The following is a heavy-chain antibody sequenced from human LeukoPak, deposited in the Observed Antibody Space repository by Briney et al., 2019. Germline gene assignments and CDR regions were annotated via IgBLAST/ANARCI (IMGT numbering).Heavy chain of an antibody. V-gene: IGHV1-46*01. D-gene: IGHD1-26*01. CDR3: ARYRGGPNSGSLD. J-gene: IGHJ4*02. Sequence: ASVKVSCKASGYTFTGYYMHWVRQAPGQGLEWMGIINPSGGSTSYAQKFQGRVTMTRDMSTSTVYMELSSLRSEDTAVYYCARYRGGPNSGSLDWGQGTLVTVSS. CDR2: INPSGGST. CDR1: GYTFTGYY.